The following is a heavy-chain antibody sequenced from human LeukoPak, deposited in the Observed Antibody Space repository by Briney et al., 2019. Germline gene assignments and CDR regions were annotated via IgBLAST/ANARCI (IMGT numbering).Heavy chain of an antibody. V-gene: IGHV3-49*04. CDR2: IRSKAYGGTT. CDR1: GFTFGDYA. CDR3: TRMSTNYYYGMDV. J-gene: IGHJ6*04. D-gene: IGHD5-24*01. Sequence: GGSLRLSCTASGFTFGDYAMSWVRQAPGKGPEWVGFIRSKAYGGTTEYAASVKGRFTISRDDSKSIAYLQMNSLKTEDTAVYYCTRMSTNYYYGMDVWGKGTTVTVSS.